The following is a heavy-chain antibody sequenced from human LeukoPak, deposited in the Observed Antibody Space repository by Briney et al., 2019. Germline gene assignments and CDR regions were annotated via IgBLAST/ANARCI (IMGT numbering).Heavy chain of an antibody. V-gene: IGHV4-31*03. D-gene: IGHD3-10*01. J-gene: IGHJ5*02. CDR2: IYYSGST. CDR1: GGSISSGGYY. Sequence: PSETLSLTCTVSGGSISSGGYYWSWIRQHPGKGLEWIGYIYYSGSTYYNPSLKSRVTISVDTSKNQFSLKLSSVTAADTAVYYCAREDSGSSPGNWFDPWGQGTLWTVSS. CDR3: AREDSGSSPGNWFDP.